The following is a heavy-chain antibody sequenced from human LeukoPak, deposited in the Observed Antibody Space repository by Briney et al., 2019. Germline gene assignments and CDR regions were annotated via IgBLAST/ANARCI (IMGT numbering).Heavy chain of an antibody. CDR3: AREGYCSGGTCYSTMNWFDP. CDR2: ISAYNGNT. D-gene: IGHD2-15*01. V-gene: IGHV1-18*04. Sequence: ASVKVSCKASGNTFTNYYMHWVRQAPGQGLEWMGWISAYNGNTNYAQKLQSRVTLTTDTSTSTAYMELRSLRSDDTAVYYCAREGYCSGGTCYSTMNWFDPWGQGTLVTVSS. J-gene: IGHJ5*02. CDR1: GNTFTNYY.